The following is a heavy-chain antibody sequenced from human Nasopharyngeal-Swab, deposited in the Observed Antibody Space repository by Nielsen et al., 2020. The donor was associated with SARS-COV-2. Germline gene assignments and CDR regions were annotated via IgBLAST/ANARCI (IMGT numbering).Heavy chain of an antibody. D-gene: IGHD1-14*01. V-gene: IGHV3-23*01. Sequence: GESLKISCAASGFTFSSYAMSWVRQAPGKGLEWVSAISGSGGSTYYADSVKGRSTISRDNSKNTLYLQMNSLRAEDTAVYYCAKDLFNPAFDYWGQGTLVTVSS. CDR2: ISGSGGST. J-gene: IGHJ4*02. CDR3: AKDLFNPAFDY. CDR1: GFTFSSYA.